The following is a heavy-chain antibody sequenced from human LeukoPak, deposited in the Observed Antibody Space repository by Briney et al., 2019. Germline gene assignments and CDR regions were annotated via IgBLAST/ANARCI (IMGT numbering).Heavy chain of an antibody. J-gene: IGHJ4*02. CDR1: GHTFTGYY. Sequence: GASVKVSCKASGHTFTGYYVYWVRQAPGQGLEWMGWMNPNVGGANFPQKFQGRVTVTSDPAISAAYMELRRLRSDDTAVYYCARGVFGESLESWDQGTLVTVSS. CDR2: MNPNVGGA. V-gene: IGHV1-2*02. D-gene: IGHD3-10*02. CDR3: ARGVFGESLES.